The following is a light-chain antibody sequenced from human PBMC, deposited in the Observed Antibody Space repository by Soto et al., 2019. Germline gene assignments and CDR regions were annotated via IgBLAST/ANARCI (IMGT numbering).Light chain of an antibody. CDR2: GAS. J-gene: IGKJ3*01. CDR1: QSVDSY. Sequence: EIVLTQSPGTPSLSPGERATLSCRASQSVDSYLNWYQQKPGQAPRLLIYGASSRATGIPDRFSGSGSGTDLTLTISRLEPEDFAVYYCQHHGGSPLFTFGPGTRVDIK. CDR3: QHHGGSPLFT. V-gene: IGKV3-20*01.